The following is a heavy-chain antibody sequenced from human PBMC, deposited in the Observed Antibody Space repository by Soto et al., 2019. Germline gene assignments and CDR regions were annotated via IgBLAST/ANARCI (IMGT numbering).Heavy chain of an antibody. Sequence: GGSLRLSCAASGFTFSSYAMSWVRQAPGKGLEWVSAISGSGGSTYYADSVKGRFTISRDNSKNTLYLQMNSLRAEDTAVYYCARNLGYSSSWYGEAYYYYGMDVWGQGTTVTVSS. D-gene: IGHD6-13*01. CDR1: GFTFSSYA. J-gene: IGHJ6*02. V-gene: IGHV3-23*01. CDR3: ARNLGYSSSWYGEAYYYYGMDV. CDR2: ISGSGGST.